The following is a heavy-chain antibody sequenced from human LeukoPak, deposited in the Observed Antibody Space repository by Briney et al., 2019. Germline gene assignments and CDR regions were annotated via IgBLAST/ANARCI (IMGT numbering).Heavy chain of an antibody. CDR1: GFTFTGHY. V-gene: IGHV1-2*02. CDR3: ARGASSSWYG. J-gene: IGHJ4*02. CDR2: INPNSGGT. D-gene: IGHD6-13*01. Sequence: GASVKVSCKASGFTFTGHYMHWVRQAPGQGLEWMGWINPNSGGTNYAQKFQGRVTMTRDTSISTAYMELSRLTSADTAVYYCARGASSSWYGWGQGTLVTVSS.